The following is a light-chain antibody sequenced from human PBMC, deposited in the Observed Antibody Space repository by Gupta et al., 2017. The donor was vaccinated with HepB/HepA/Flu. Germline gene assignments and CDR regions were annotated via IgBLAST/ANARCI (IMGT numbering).Light chain of an antibody. J-gene: IGKJ4*01. V-gene: IGKV3-11*01. Sequence: ILLTQSPATLSLSPGERATVSCRASQSVSSYLAWYQQKPGQAPRLLIYDASNRATGIPARFSGSGSGTDFTLTISSLEPEDFAVYYCQQRSNCPITFGRGTKVDTK. CDR1: QSVSSY. CDR2: DAS. CDR3: QQRSNCPIT.